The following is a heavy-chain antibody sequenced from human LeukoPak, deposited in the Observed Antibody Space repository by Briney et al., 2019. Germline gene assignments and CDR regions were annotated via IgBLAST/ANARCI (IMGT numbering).Heavy chain of an antibody. D-gene: IGHD1-26*01. V-gene: IGHV3-30*03. J-gene: IGHJ6*03. CDR3: ARDRGIVGTTGYYYMDV. CDR2: ISYDGSNK. Sequence: GGSLRLSCAASGFTFSSYGMHWVRQAPGKGLEWVAVISYDGSNKYYADSVKGRFTISRDNAKNSLYLQMNSLRAEDTAVYYCARDRGIVGTTGYYYMDVWGKGTTVTVSS. CDR1: GFTFSSYG.